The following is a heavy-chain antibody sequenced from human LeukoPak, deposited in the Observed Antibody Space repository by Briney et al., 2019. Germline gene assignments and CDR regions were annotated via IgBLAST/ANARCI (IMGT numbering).Heavy chain of an antibody. CDR2: IYYSGST. CDR1: GGSISSGGYY. D-gene: IGHD3-22*01. V-gene: IGHV4-31*03. J-gene: IGHJ3*02. CDR3: ARVPSYYYDSSGDDAFDI. Sequence: SETLSLTCTVSGGSISSGGYYWSWIRQHPGKGLEWIGYIYYSGSTYYNPSLKSRVTISVDTSKNQFSLKLSSVTAADTAVYYCARVPSYYYDSSGDDAFDIWGQGTKVTVSS.